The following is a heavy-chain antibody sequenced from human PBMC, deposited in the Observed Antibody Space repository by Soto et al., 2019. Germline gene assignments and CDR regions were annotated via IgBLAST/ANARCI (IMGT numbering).Heavy chain of an antibody. Sequence: ASVKVSCKTSGYTFANYAIHWVRQAPGERLEWMGWINTGNGFPEYSQKFQDKVTFTRDSSASTAYMELSSLKYEDTAVYFCARRASNSGAFDSWGQGTLVTVSS. CDR2: INTGNGFP. D-gene: IGHD6-6*01. CDR3: ARRASNSGAFDS. J-gene: IGHJ4*02. CDR1: GYTFANYA. V-gene: IGHV1-3*04.